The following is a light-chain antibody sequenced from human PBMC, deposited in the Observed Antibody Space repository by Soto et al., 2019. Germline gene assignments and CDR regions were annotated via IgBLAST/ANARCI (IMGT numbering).Light chain of an antibody. J-gene: IGKJ1*01. CDR3: QQYNTWLWT. CDR2: GAS. V-gene: IGKV3-15*01. Sequence: EVVMTQSPATLSVSPGERVTLSCRASQSINAHLAWYQQKLGQAPRLLIHGASTRATGSAARFSGSGFGTEFILTISSLQSEDFAVSYCQQYNTWLWTFGQGTKVEIQ. CDR1: QSINAH.